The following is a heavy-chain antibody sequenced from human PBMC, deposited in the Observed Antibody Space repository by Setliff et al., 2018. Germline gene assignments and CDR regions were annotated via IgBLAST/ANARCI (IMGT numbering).Heavy chain of an antibody. CDR1: GASISTTYYY. J-gene: IGHJ5*02. Sequence: SETLSLTCSVSGASISTTYYYWDWIRQSPEKGLEWIGTIYQNGITYYNPSVKSRVTISVDKSKNHFSLKLTSVTAADTAVYYWVRAHTWSLPNDNSGYPGWFDPWGQGTLVTVSS. CDR2: IYQNGIT. V-gene: IGHV4-39*07. CDR3: VRAHTWSLPNDNSGYPGWFDP. D-gene: IGHD3-22*01.